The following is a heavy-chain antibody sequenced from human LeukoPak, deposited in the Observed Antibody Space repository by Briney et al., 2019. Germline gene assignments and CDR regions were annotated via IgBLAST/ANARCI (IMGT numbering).Heavy chain of an antibody. D-gene: IGHD6-13*01. CDR1: GYTFTINY. V-gene: IGHV1-46*01. J-gene: IGHJ4*02. CDR2: INPSAGST. Sequence: ALVKVSCKASGYTFTINYMHWVRQAPGQGLEWMGIINPSAGSTTYAQKFQGRVTMTRDTSTSTVYMELSSLRSEDTVVYWCAREGIGFDYWGQGTLVTVSS. CDR3: AREGIGFDY.